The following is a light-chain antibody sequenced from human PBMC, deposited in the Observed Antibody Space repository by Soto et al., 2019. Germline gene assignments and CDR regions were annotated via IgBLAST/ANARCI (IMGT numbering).Light chain of an antibody. CDR1: QSIRKY. CDR3: QQSGDTPPWT. V-gene: IGKV1-39*01. Sequence: IQMTQSPSSLSASVGDRVIITCRASQSIRKYLNWYQHKPGKVPTLLIYAASSLQSGVPSRFSGSGYGTEFTLTITSLQPEDFATYYCQQSGDTPPWTFGQGTKVDIK. J-gene: IGKJ1*01. CDR2: AAS.